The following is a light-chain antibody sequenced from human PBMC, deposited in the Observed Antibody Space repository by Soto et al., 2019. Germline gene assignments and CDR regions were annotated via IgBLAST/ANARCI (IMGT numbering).Light chain of an antibody. Sequence: EAVLTQSPPSLPVTLGQPASISCRSSQSLTYGDGNTYLNWFHQMPGQHPRRLIYTVSNRDSGVTDRFSGSGSGTDFTLKISRVEAEDVGIYYCMQGSQWQSTLGQGTKLEIK. CDR2: TVS. CDR3: MQGSQWQST. V-gene: IGKV2-30*01. J-gene: IGKJ2*01. CDR1: QSLTYGDGNTY.